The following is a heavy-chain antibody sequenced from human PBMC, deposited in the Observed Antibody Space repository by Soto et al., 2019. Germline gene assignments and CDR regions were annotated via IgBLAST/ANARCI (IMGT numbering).Heavy chain of an antibody. J-gene: IGHJ6*03. CDR2: IYYSGST. CDR1: GGSISSYY. Sequence: SETLSLTCTVSGGSISSYYWSWIRQPPGKGLEWIGYIYYSGSTNYNPSLKSRVTISVDTSKNQFSLKLSSVTAADTAVYYCARRGVQAYSNYGSYYYYYYMDVWGKGTTVTVSS. V-gene: IGHV4-59*08. CDR3: ARRGVQAYSNYGSYYYYYYMDV. D-gene: IGHD4-4*01.